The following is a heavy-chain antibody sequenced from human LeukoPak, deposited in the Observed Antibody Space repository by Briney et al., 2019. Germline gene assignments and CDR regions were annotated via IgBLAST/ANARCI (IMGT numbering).Heavy chain of an antibody. CDR2: IYMRGRT. CDR3: ARETSDTAMASYYFDQ. J-gene: IGHJ4*02. CDR1: GGSFSTYY. D-gene: IGHD5-18*01. Sequence: PSETLSLTCAVYGGSFSTYYWSWIRQPAGKGLEWIGRIYMRGRTNYNPSLQSRVTMSVDTSKNQFSLKLRSVTDADTAVYYCARETSDTAMASYYFDQWGQGTLVTVSS. V-gene: IGHV4-4*07.